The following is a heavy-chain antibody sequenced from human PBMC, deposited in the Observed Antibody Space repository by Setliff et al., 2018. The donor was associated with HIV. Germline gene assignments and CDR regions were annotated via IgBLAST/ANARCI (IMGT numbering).Heavy chain of an antibody. CDR3: ATRYFDSASFDY. J-gene: IGHJ4*02. V-gene: IGHV3-21*04. CDR2: ISSSSSYI. Sequence: KPGGSLRPSCAASGFTFSSYSMNWVRQAPGKGLEWVSSISSSSSYIYYADSVKGRFTISRDTSKNRFSLNLSSVTAADTAVYYCATRYFDSASFDYWGQGALVTVSS. CDR1: GFTFSSYS. D-gene: IGHD3-9*01.